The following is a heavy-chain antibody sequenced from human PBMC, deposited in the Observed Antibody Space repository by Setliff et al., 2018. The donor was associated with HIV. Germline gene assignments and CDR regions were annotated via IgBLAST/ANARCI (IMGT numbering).Heavy chain of an antibody. CDR1: GGSLSSGYDY. CDR3: VREYSGVYPDFSFYIDV. D-gene: IGHD5-12*01. CDR2: IYSAGST. Sequence: PSETLSLTCTVSGGSLSSGYDYWTWIRQPAGKGLEWIGHIYSAGSTNYNPTFTSRVTMSVDMSKNQFSLKLRSVTAADMAVYYCVREYSGVYPDFSFYIDVWGKGTTVTVSS. J-gene: IGHJ6*03. V-gene: IGHV4-61*09.